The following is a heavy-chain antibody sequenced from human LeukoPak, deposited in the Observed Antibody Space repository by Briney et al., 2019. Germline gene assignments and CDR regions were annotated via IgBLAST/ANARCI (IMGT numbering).Heavy chain of an antibody. Sequence: GGSLRLSCTASGFTIGDYVMSWVRQAPGKGLEGVGFIRSKTYGGTTKNVASVKGRFTISRDDSRSIAYLQMNSLKTEDTAVYYCTRRYNYDSSGYYYVRDAFDIWGQGTMVTVSS. D-gene: IGHD3-22*01. V-gene: IGHV3-49*04. CDR3: TRRYNYDSSGYYYVRDAFDI. CDR2: IRSKTYGGTT. J-gene: IGHJ3*02. CDR1: GFTIGDYV.